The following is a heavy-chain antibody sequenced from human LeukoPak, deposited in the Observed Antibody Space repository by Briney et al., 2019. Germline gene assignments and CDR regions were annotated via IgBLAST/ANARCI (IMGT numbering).Heavy chain of an antibody. D-gene: IGHD2-15*01. V-gene: IGHV3-21*01. CDR1: GFTFSSYS. J-gene: IGHJ4*02. CDR3: ARVPSRIINCSGGSCHRDY. Sequence: GGSLRLSCAASGFTFSSYSMNWVRQAPGKGLEWVSSISSSSSYIYYADSVKGRFTISRDNAKNSLYLQMNSLRAEDTAVYYCARVPSRIINCSGGSCHRDYWGQGTLVTVSS. CDR2: ISSSSSYI.